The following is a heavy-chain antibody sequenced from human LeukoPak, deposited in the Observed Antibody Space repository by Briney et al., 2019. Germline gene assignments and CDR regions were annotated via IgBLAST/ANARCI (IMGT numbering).Heavy chain of an antibody. CDR1: GFTSSSYA. J-gene: IGHJ4*02. D-gene: IGHD3-16*02. CDR3: AKGLVTWDY. Sequence: GGSLRLSCAASGFTSSSYAMSWVRQAPGKGLEWVSGLSGSDGSTYYADSVKGRFTISRDNSKNTLFLQMNNLRAEDTAVYYCAKGLVTWDYWGQGTLVTVSS. V-gene: IGHV3-23*01. CDR2: LSGSDGST.